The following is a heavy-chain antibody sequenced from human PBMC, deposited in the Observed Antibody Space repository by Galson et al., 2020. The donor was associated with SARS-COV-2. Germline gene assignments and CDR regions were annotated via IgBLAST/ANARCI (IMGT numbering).Heavy chain of an antibody. J-gene: IGHJ4*02. Sequence: ASETLSLTCTVSGYAISSGYYWMWIRQSPVKGREWIANIHRTGTTYYNPSLKSRATISVDTSKTEFSLRLTAMTAADTAVYYCARQVVAKTYYFDYWGQGVLVTVSS. CDR1: GYAISSGYY. V-gene: IGHV4-38-2*02. D-gene: IGHD2-15*01. CDR2: IHRTGTT. CDR3: ARQVVAKTYYFDY.